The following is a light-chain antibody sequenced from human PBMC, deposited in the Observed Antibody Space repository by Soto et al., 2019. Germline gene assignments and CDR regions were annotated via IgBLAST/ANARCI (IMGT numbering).Light chain of an antibody. CDR2: AAS. CDR1: PGIIND. J-gene: IGKJ1*01. V-gene: IGKV1-17*01. Sequence: DIQMTQSPSSLSASVGASVSITCRAGPGIINDLGWYQQRPGKAPKRLIYAASTLQPGVPSRFSGSGSGTEFTLTISSLQPDDFATYYCQQYNSYAWTFGQGTKVDI. CDR3: QQYNSYAWT.